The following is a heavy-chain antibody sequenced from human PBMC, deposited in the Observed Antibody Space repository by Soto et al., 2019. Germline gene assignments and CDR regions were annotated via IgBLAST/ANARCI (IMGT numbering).Heavy chain of an antibody. Sequence: GGSLRLSCAASGFTFSNAWMSWVRQAPGKGLEWVGRIKSKTDGGTTDYAAPVKGRFTISRDDSKNTLYLQMNSLKTEDTAVYYCTTTKKYYPYDAFDIWGQGTMVTVSS. CDR2: IKSKTDGGTT. J-gene: IGHJ3*02. V-gene: IGHV3-15*01. D-gene: IGHD1-26*01. CDR1: GFTFSNAW. CDR3: TTTKKYYPYDAFDI.